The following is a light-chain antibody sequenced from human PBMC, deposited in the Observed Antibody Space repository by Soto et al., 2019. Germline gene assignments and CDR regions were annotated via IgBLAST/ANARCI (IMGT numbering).Light chain of an antibody. Sequence: ETLMRKSRATLSVSPGERATLSLRASQSVGSDLAWYQQKPGQAPRLLIYAASTRATGIPVRFSGSGSETEFTLTIRSLQSEDFALYYCHQYNSWPWTFGQGTKVDIK. V-gene: IGKV3-15*01. CDR2: AAS. CDR3: HQYNSWPWT. CDR1: QSVGSD. J-gene: IGKJ1*01.